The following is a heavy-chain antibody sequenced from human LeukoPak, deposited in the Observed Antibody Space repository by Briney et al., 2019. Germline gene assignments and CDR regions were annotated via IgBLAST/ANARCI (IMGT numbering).Heavy chain of an antibody. CDR3: ARSGVFQWERSHDDDY. CDR2: IYYSGST. CDR1: GGSISSYY. J-gene: IGHJ4*02. V-gene: IGHV4-59*01. D-gene: IGHD1-1*01. Sequence: TSETLSLTCTVSGGSISSYYWSWIRQPPGKGLEWIGYIYYSGSTNYNPSLKSRVTISVDTSKNQFSLKLSSVTAADTAVYYCARSGVFQWERSHDDDYWGQGTLVTVSS.